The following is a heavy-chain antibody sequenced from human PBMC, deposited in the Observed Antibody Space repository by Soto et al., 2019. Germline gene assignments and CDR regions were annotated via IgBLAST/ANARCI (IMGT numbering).Heavy chain of an antibody. D-gene: IGHD3-16*01. CDR1: GGSISSACYY. CDR3: ARSGGRGGVMPIDS. Sequence: SSETLSLTCTVSGGSISSACYYWNWIRQHPGKGLEWIGYIYYNGNTKYNPSHKSRVSISADTSKNQLSLTLSSVTAADKAVYHCARSGGRGGVMPIDSSGQGTQVTFCS. V-gene: IGHV4-31*03. J-gene: IGHJ4*02. CDR2: IYYNGNT.